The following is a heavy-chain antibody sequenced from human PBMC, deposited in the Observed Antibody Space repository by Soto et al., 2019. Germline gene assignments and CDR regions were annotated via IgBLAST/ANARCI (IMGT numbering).Heavy chain of an antibody. V-gene: IGHV1-8*01. CDR3: ATSGGGWYLY. CDR1: GYTFSSYD. J-gene: IGHJ4*02. CDR2: LNPNSGDT. D-gene: IGHD6-19*01. Sequence: ASVKVSCKASGYTFSSYDINWVRQATGQGLEWMGWLNPNSGDTGYSQKFQGRVTLTRNTSINAAYIELSSLTSDDTAVYYCATSGGGWYLYWGQGTLVTVSS.